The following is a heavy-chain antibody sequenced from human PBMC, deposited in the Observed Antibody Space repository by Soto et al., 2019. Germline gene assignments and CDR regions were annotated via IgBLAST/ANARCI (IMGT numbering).Heavy chain of an antibody. J-gene: IGHJ4*02. V-gene: IGHV3-30*18. CDR3: AKDEYYYSRSGYYIFDS. CDR2: ISHDGTNK. D-gene: IGHD3-22*01. CDR1: GFTFSSYG. Sequence: GGSLRLSCAASGFTFSSYGMHWVRQAPGKGLEWVAAISHDGTNKNYGDSVKGRFTISRDNSKKTLYLQMNSLRPEDTALYYCAKDEYYYSRSGYYIFDSWGQGTLVTVSS.